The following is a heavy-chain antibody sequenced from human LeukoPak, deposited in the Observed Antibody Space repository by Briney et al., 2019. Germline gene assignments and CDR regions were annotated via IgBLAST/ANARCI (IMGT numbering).Heavy chain of an antibody. CDR1: GFTFSSYA. V-gene: IGHV3-66*01. J-gene: IGHJ4*02. Sequence: GGSLRLSCAASGFTFSSYAMSWVRQAPGKGLEWVSVLCSSGNTYYADCVKGRSTISRDTSKNTLYLQMNSLRAEDTSVYYCATEGRSTTPGYWGQGTLVVGSS. D-gene: IGHD6-13*01. CDR3: ATEGRSTTPGY. CDR2: LCSSGNT.